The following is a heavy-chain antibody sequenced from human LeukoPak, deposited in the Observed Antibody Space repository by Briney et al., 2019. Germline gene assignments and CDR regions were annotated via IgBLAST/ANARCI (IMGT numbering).Heavy chain of an antibody. V-gene: IGHV3-66*01. CDR3: ARAGDYGAYEYFQH. D-gene: IGHD4-17*01. Sequence: PGGSLRLSCAASGFTVSSNYMSWVRQAPGKGLEWVSVIYSGGSTYYADSVKGRFTISRDNSKNTLYLQMNSLRAEDTAVYYCARAGDYGAYEYFQHWGQGTLVTVFS. J-gene: IGHJ1*01. CDR2: IYSGGST. CDR1: GFTVSSNY.